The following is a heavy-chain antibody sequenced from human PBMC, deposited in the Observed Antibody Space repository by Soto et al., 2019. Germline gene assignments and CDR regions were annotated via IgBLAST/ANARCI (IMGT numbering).Heavy chain of an antibody. Sequence: QVQPVESGGGVVQPGRSLRISCAASGFTFSSYGMHWVRQAPGKGLEWVAVIWYDGSNKYYADSVKGRFTISRDNSKNTRYLQMNSLRAEDTAVYYCARARGGSVTYYWYFDLWGRGTLVTVSS. J-gene: IGHJ2*01. CDR3: ARARGGSVTYYWYFDL. V-gene: IGHV3-33*01. CDR2: IWYDGSNK. D-gene: IGHD4-17*01. CDR1: GFTFSSYG.